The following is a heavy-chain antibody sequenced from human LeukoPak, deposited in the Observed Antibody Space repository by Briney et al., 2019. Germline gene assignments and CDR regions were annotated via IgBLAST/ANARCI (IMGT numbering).Heavy chain of an antibody. CDR3: ARAERITIFGVVTPGYYYYMDV. J-gene: IGHJ6*03. CDR1: GGTFSSYA. V-gene: IGHV1-69*01. Sequence: SSVTVSCKASGGTFSSYAISWVRQAPAQGLEWVGGIIPIFGTAHFAQKLQGRVTITADQSTSKAYMELSSLRSEDTAVYYCARAERITIFGVVTPGYYYYMDVWGKGTTVTVSS. CDR2: IIPIFGTA. D-gene: IGHD3-3*01.